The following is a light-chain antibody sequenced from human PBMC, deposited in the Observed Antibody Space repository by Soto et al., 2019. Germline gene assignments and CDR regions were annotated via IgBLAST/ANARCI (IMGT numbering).Light chain of an antibody. CDR2: EDN. CDR1: SSDVGSYNL. J-gene: IGLJ2*01. Sequence: QSALAQPASVSGSPGQSITISCTGTSSDVGSYNLGSWYRQDPGKAPKLIIYEDNKRPSGVSNRFSGSKSDNTASLTISGLQAEDEADYHCCSYAGDSTWVFGGGTKLTVL. CDR3: CSYAGDSTWV. V-gene: IGLV2-23*01.